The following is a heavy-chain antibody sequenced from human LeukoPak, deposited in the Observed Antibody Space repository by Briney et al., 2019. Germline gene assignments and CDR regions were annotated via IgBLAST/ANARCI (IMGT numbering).Heavy chain of an antibody. D-gene: IGHD2-21*01. J-gene: IGHJ4*02. CDR3: AREGEVIVTDNLFY. CDR2: INPSGGST. V-gene: IGHV1-46*01. CDR1: GYTXTSYY. Sequence: ASVKVSCKASGYTXTSYYMHWVRQAPGQGLEWMGIINPSGGSTTYAQMFQGRVTMTRDTSTRTVYMELSSLRSEDTAAYYCAREGEVIVTDNLFYWGQGILVTVSS.